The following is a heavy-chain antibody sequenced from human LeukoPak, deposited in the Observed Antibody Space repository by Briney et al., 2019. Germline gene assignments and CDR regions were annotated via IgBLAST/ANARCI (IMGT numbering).Heavy chain of an antibody. CDR3: ARDLTNTAMVKALDY. V-gene: IGHV3-74*01. J-gene: IGHJ4*02. CDR2: INSDGSST. Sequence: GGSLRLSCAASVFTFSSYWMHWVRQAPGKGLVWVSRINSDGSSTSYADSVKGRFTISRDNAKNTLYLQMNSLRAEDTAVYYCARDLTNTAMVKALDYWGQGTLVTVSS. D-gene: IGHD5-18*01. CDR1: VFTFSSYW.